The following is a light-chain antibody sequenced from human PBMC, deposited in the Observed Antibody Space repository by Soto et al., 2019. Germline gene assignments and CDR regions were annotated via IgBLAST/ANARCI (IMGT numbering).Light chain of an antibody. Sequence: QSVLPQPNSASVSPGQSIALSCTGTSSVVGGYNYVSWYQQPPGKAPKLMISDVSNRPSGVSNRFPGSKSGNTASLTISGLQAEDEADYYCSSYTSSSTYVFGTGTKVTVL. V-gene: IGLV2-14*01. J-gene: IGLJ1*01. CDR2: DVS. CDR3: SSYTSSSTYV. CDR1: SSVVGGYNY.